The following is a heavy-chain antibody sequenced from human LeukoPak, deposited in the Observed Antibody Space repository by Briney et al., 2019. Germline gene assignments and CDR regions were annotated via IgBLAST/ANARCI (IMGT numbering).Heavy chain of an antibody. CDR2: ISSSSSTI. Sequence: PGGSLRLSCAASGFTFSSYSMNWVRQAPGKGLEWVSYISSSSSTIYYVDSVKGRFTISRDNAKNSVFLQINNLRAEDTAIYYCARRGYHDSSGYDYWGQGTLVTVSS. J-gene: IGHJ4*02. CDR1: GFTFSSYS. D-gene: IGHD3-22*01. V-gene: IGHV3-48*04. CDR3: ARRGYHDSSGYDY.